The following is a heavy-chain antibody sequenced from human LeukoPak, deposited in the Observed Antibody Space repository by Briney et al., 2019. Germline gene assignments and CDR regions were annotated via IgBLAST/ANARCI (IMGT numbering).Heavy chain of an antibody. CDR1: GYNFPIYW. Sequence: GAPLKISCKGSGYNFPIYWIGWVRQMPGKGLEWVGIIYPGDFDTRYSPSFQGQVTISADKSISTAYLQWSSLKASDTAMYYCARRGFNYNYYFDDWGQGTLVTVSS. CDR3: ARRGFNYNYYFDD. CDR2: IYPGDFDT. D-gene: IGHD3-10*01. V-gene: IGHV5-51*01. J-gene: IGHJ4*02.